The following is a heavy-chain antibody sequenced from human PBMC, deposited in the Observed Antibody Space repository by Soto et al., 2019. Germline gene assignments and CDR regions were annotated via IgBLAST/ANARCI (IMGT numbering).Heavy chain of an antibody. CDR2: ISGSGGST. J-gene: IGHJ4*02. CDR3: ANHRGPGSIAEAGKYYFDS. V-gene: IGHV3-23*01. D-gene: IGHD6-13*01. CDR1: GFTFSSYA. Sequence: PWGSLRLSCAASGFTFSSYAMSWVRQAPGKGLEWVSAISGSGGSTYYADSVKGRFTISRDNSKNTLYLQMNSLRAEDTAVYYCANHRGPGSIAEAGKYYFDSWGQGTLVTVSS.